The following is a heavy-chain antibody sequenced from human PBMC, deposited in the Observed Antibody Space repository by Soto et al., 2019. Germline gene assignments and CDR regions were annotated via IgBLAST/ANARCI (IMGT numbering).Heavy chain of an antibody. V-gene: IGHV1-8*01. CDR3: ARLTRKTAWSWGY. D-gene: IGHD3-16*01. Sequence: QVQLVQSGAEVKKPGASVKVSCKASGYTFTSYDINWVRQATGQGLEWMGWMNPNSGNTGYAQKFQGRVTMTRNTSISTAYMGLSSLRSEDSAVYYCARLTRKTAWSWGYWGQGTLVTVSS. J-gene: IGHJ4*02. CDR2: MNPNSGNT. CDR1: GYTFTSYD.